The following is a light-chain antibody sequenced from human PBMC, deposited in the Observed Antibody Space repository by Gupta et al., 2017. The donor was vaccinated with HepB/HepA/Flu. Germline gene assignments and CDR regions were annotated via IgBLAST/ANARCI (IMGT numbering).Light chain of an antibody. V-gene: IGKV1-39*01. J-gene: IGKJ1*01. CDR3: QQSYSTQT. CDR1: QSISSY. Sequence: DTQMTQSPSSLSASVGDRVTITCRESQSISSYLNWYQQKPGKAPKLLIYAASRLQSGVPSRFSGSGSGTDFTLTSSRLQHEDFANYYCQQSYSTQTFGQGTKVEIK. CDR2: AAS.